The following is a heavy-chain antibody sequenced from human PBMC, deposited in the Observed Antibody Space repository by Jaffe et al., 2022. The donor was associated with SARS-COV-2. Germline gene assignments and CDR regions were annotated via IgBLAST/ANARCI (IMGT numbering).Heavy chain of an antibody. J-gene: IGHJ4*02. D-gene: IGHD2-15*01. CDR1: GFTFSNYV. CDR3: ARTLGYCSGGRCYAYFGS. Sequence: EVQLLESGGALVQPGGSLRLSCAASGFTFSNYVMSWVRQVPGKGLEWVSDISNSDGTTDYADSVKGRFTISRDNSKNTLYLQLSSLRAEDTAVYYCARTLGYCSGGRCYAYFGSWGQGTLVTVSS. V-gene: IGHV3-23*01. CDR2: ISNSDGTT.